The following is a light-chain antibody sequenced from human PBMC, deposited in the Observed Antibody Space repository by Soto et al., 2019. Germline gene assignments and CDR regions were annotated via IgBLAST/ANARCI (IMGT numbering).Light chain of an antibody. CDR1: QSISSY. CDR2: AAS. J-gene: IGKJ4*01. Sequence: DIQMTQSPSSLSASVGDRVTITCRPSQSISSYLNWYQQKPGKAPKLLIYAASSLQSGVPSRFSGSGSGTDFTLTISSLQPEDFAAYYCQQSYRTPLTFGGGTKLEIK. V-gene: IGKV1-39*01. CDR3: QQSYRTPLT.